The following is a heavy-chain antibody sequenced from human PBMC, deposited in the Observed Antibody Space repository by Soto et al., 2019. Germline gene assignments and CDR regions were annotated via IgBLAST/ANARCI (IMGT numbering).Heavy chain of an antibody. D-gene: IGHD1-1*01. CDR2: IIPIFGTA. CDR1: GGTFSSYA. CDR3: ATTRNCNAGRYYYGMDF. V-gene: IGHV1-69*12. Sequence: QVQLVQSGAEVKKPGSSVKVSCKASGGTFSSYAIIWVRQAPGQGLEWMGGIIPIFGTAEYAQKFQGRVTITAYESTSTAYKELSSLRSEDTAVYYCATTRNCNAGRYYYGMDFWGQGTTVSVTS. J-gene: IGHJ6*02.